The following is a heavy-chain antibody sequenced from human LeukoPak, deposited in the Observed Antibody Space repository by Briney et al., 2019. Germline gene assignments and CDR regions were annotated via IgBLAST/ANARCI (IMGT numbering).Heavy chain of an antibody. V-gene: IGHV3-7*01. CDR1: GFNFSTFW. J-gene: IGHJ6*03. D-gene: IGHD6-13*01. CDR3: ARFIAAAGKVPPYYYYYYYMDV. Sequence: GGSLRLSCAASGFNFSTFWMAWIRQAPGKGLEWVANIKQDGSEKYYVDSVKGRFTISRDNAKNSLYLQMNSLRAEDTAVYYCARFIAAAGKVPPYYYYYYYMDVWGKGTTVTVSS. CDR2: IKQDGSEK.